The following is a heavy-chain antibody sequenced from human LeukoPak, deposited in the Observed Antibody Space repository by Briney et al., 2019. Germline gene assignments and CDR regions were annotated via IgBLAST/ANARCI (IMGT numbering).Heavy chain of an antibody. CDR1: GYTFTSYD. V-gene: IGHV1-8*03. J-gene: IGHJ5*02. CDR2: MNPNSGNT. D-gene: IGHD3-3*01. Sequence: ASVKVSCEASGYTFTSYDINWVRQATGQGLEWMGWMNPNSGNTGYAQKFQGRVTITRNTSISTAYMQLNSLRSDVTAVYYCTRRKLERRAGSWFDPWGQGTLVTVSP. CDR3: TRRKLERRAGSWFDP.